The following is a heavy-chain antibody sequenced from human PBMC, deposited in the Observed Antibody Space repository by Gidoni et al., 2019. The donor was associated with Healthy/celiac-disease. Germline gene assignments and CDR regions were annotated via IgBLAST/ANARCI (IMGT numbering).Heavy chain of an antibody. Sequence: QVQLVQSGAEVKKPGASVTVSCKASGYTFPSYYMHWVRQAPGQGLEWMGIINPSGGSTSYAQKLQGRVTMTRDTSTSTVYMELSSLRSEDTAVYYCARVESHYGSGSYYYHGMDVWGQGTTVTVSS. D-gene: IGHD3-10*01. J-gene: IGHJ6*02. CDR3: ARVESHYGSGSYYYHGMDV. CDR2: INPSGGST. CDR1: GYTFPSYY. V-gene: IGHV1-46*01.